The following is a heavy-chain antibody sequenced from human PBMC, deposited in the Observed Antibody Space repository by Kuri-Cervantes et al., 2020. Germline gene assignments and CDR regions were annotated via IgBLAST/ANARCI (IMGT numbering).Heavy chain of an antibody. CDR3: VGDHYDDSGYAGLVA. Sequence: SETLSLTCAVYGGSFSGCYWSWIRQPPGKGLEWIGEINHSGSTNYNPSLKSRVTISVDTSKNQFSLKLSSVTAADTAVYYCVGDHYDDSGYAGLVAWGQGILVTVSS. CDR2: INHSGST. CDR1: GGSFSGCY. V-gene: IGHV4-34*01. J-gene: IGHJ5*02. D-gene: IGHD3-22*01.